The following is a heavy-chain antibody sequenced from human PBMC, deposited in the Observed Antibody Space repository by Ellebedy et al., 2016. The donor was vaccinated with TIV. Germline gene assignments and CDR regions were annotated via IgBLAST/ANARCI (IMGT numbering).Heavy chain of an antibody. CDR3: ARGWLRGAFDL. J-gene: IGHJ3*01. V-gene: IGHV3-23*01. Sequence: GGSLRLXXAASGFTFGSSAMSWIRQAPGKGLEWVSAISGSGGATYYEDSVRGRFTISRDNSKNTLYLQMNSLRAEDTAVYYCARGWLRGAFDLWGQGTMVTVSS. CDR1: GFTFGSSA. CDR2: ISGSGGAT. D-gene: IGHD5-12*01.